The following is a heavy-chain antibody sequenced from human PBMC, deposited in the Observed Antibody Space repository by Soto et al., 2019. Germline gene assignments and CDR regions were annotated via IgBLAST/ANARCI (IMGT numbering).Heavy chain of an antibody. J-gene: IGHJ5*02. CDR2: INTSNGKT. D-gene: IGHD2-2*01. V-gene: IGHV1-18*04. Sequence: QVQLVQSGPEVKKPGASVKVSCKASGYTFNTFGVTWVRQAPGQGLEWMGWINTSNGKTNYAPKFKGRVTLTIDTSTTTASMELRSLTSDDTAIYFCARGGLSRGNWFDPWGQGTLVTVSS. CDR1: GYTFNTFG. CDR3: ARGGLSRGNWFDP.